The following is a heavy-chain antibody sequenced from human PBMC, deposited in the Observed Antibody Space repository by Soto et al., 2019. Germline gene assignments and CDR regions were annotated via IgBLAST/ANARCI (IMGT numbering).Heavy chain of an antibody. J-gene: IGHJ6*02. Sequence: ETLSLTCTVSGGSISSSSYYWGWIRQPPGKGLEWIGSIYYSGSTYYNPSLKSRVTISVDTSKNQFSLKLSSVTAADTAVYYCASQGALGDYYYYGMDVWGQGTTVTVSS. D-gene: IGHD3-16*01. CDR2: IYYSGST. V-gene: IGHV4-39*01. CDR1: GGSISSSSYY. CDR3: ASQGALGDYYYYGMDV.